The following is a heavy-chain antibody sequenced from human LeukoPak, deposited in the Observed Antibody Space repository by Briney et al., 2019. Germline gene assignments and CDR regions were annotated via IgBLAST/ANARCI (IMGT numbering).Heavy chain of an antibody. D-gene: IGHD2-2*01. J-gene: IGHJ4*02. CDR1: GFTFSSYG. CDR3: AKDYRRYCSSTSCQPFDY. CDR2: ISYDGSNK. Sequence: PGGSLRLSCAASGFTFSSYGMHWVRQAPGKGLEWVPVISYDGSNKYYADSVKGRFTISRDNSKNTLYLQMNSLRAEDTAVYYCAKDYRRYCSSTSCQPFDYWGQGTLVTVSS. V-gene: IGHV3-30*18.